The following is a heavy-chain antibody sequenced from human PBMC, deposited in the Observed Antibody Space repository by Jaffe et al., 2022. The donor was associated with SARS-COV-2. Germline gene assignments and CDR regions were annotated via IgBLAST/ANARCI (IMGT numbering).Heavy chain of an antibody. CDR3: ARRAAAGNLATWFDP. J-gene: IGHJ5*02. Sequence: EVQLVQSGAEVRQPGESLKISCKGSGFSFSTYWIAWVRQVPGKGLECMGIIYPGDSDARYNPSFQGHVTVSADKSINTAYLQWSSLKASDTAMYYCARRAAAGNLATWFDPWGQGTLVTVSS. CDR1: GFSFSTYW. V-gene: IGHV5-51*01. D-gene: IGHD6-25*01. CDR2: IYPGDSDA.